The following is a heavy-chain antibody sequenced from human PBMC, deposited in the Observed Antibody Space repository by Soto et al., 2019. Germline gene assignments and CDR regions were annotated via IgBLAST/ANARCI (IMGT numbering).Heavy chain of an antibody. Sequence: GVSLRLSCAASGFTVSSNYMSWVRQAPGKGLEWVSVIYSGGSTYYADSVEGRFTISRDNSKNTLYLQMNSLRAEDTAVYYCARGDGSTHYYGMDVWGQGTTVTVSS. V-gene: IGHV3-53*01. CDR2: IYSGGST. CDR3: ARGDGSTHYYGMDV. J-gene: IGHJ6*02. D-gene: IGHD2-21*01. CDR1: GFTVSSNY.